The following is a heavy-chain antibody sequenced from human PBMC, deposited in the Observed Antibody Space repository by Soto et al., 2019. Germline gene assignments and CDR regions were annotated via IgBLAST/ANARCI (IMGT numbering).Heavy chain of an antibody. J-gene: IGHJ5*02. CDR3: ARGGGWYVWFDP. CDR1: GYTFTSYA. V-gene: IGHV1-3*05. CDR2: INAGNGNT. D-gene: IGHD6-19*01. Sequence: QVQLVQSGAEEKKPGASVKVSCNASGYTFTSYAMHWVRQAPGQRLEWMGWINAGNGNTKYSQKFQGRVTITRDTSASTAYMELSSLRSEDTAVYYCARGGGWYVWFDPWGQGTLVTVSS.